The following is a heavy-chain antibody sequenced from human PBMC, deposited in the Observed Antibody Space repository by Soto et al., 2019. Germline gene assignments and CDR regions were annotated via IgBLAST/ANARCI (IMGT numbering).Heavy chain of an antibody. D-gene: IGHD3-9*01. Sequence: QVQLQESGPGLVKPSQTLSLTCTVSGGSISSGDYYWSWIRQPPGKGLEWIGYIYYSGSTYYNPSLKSRVTISVDTSKNQFSLKLSSVTAADTAVYYCARVGVRYFDWPHISVYYFDYWGQGTLVTVSS. CDR2: IYYSGST. V-gene: IGHV4-30-4*08. CDR1: GGSISSGDYY. CDR3: ARVGVRYFDWPHISVYYFDY. J-gene: IGHJ4*02.